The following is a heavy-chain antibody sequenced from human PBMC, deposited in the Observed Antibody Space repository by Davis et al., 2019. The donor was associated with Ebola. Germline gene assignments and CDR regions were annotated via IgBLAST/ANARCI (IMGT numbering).Heavy chain of an antibody. V-gene: IGHV4-39*01. D-gene: IGHD2-21*01. CDR3: ARHMEPHMVVPSFDY. Sequence: GSLRLSCTVSGGSVSSSSHNWGWIRQPPGKGLEYIGSTFYSGHTYYNPSLKSRVTISIDTSRNQFSLRLGSVSAADAAIYYCARHMEPHMVVPSFDYWGQGTLVTASS. J-gene: IGHJ4*02. CDR1: GGSVSSSSHN. CDR2: TFYSGHT.